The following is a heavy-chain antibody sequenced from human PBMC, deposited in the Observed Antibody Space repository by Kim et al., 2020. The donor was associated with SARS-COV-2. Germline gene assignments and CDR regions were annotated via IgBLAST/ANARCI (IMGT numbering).Heavy chain of an antibody. V-gene: IGHV3-30*07. D-gene: IGHD4-17*01. CDR3: ARDLGQMTTVTGFDY. Sequence: DSVNGRFTISRDNSKNTLYLQMNSLRDEDTAVYYCARDLGQMTTVTGFDYWGQGTLVTVSS. J-gene: IGHJ4*02.